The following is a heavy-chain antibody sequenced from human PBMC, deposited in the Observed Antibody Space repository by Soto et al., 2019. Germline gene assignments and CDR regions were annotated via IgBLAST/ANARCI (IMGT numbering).Heavy chain of an antibody. V-gene: IGHV3-53*04. J-gene: IGHJ3*02. CDR3: ARDGLEGAFDI. D-gene: IGHD3-22*01. CDR2: IYSGGST. Sequence: GESLKISCAASGFTVSSNYMSWVRQAPGKGLEWVSVIYSGGSTYYADSVKGRFTISRHNSKNTLYLQMNSLRAEDTAVYYCARDGLEGAFDIWGQGTMVTVSS. CDR1: GFTVSSNY.